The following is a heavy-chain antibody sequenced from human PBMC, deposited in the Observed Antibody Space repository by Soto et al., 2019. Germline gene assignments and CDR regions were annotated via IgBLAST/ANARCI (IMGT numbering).Heavy chain of an antibody. J-gene: IGHJ6*03. CDR1: GGSFSGYY. V-gene: IGHV4-34*01. CDR2: INHSGST. Sequence: PSETLSLTCAVYGGSFSGYYWSWIRQPPGKGLEWIGEINHSGSTNFNPSLKSRVTISVDTSKNQFSLKLSSVTAADTAVYYCARGRSHRNYYYYYMDVWGKGTTVTVSS. CDR3: ARGRSHRNYYYYYMDV.